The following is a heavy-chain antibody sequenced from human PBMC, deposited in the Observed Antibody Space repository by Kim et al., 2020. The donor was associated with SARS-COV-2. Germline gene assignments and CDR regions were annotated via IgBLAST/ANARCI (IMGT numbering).Heavy chain of an antibody. Sequence: ASVKVSCKASGYTFTSYGISWVRQAPGQGLEWMGWISAYNGNTNYAQKLQGRVTMTTDTSTSTAYMELRSLRSDDTAVYYCARDPSSGGGYYSHKNAFDIWGQGTMVTVSS. CDR2: ISAYNGNT. CDR3: ARDPSSGGGYYSHKNAFDI. CDR1: GYTFTSYG. D-gene: IGHD3-3*01. V-gene: IGHV1-18*04. J-gene: IGHJ3*02.